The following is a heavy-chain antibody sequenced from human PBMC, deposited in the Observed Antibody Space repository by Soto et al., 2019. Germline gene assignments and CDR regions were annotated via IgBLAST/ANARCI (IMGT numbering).Heavy chain of an antibody. J-gene: IGHJ6*02. CDR1: GYTFTGYY. Sequence: GASVKVSCKASGYTFTGYYMHWVRQAPGQGLEWMGWINPNSGGTNYAQKFQGWVTMTRDTSISTAYMELSRLRSDDTAVYYCARDLLVDTAMVGYYYGMDVWGQGTTVTVSS. D-gene: IGHD5-18*01. CDR2: INPNSGGT. CDR3: ARDLLVDTAMVGYYYGMDV. V-gene: IGHV1-2*04.